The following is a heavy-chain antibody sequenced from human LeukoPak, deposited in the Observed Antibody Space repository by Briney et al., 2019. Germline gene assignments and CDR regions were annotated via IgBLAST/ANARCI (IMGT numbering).Heavy chain of an antibody. D-gene: IGHD3-10*01. Sequence: PSETLSLTCAVYGGSFSGYYWSWIRQPPGKGLEWIGEINHSGSTNYNPSLKSRVTISVDTSKNQFSLKLSSVTAADTAVYYCARGPGSGVRGVIRGYYYYGMDVWGQGTTVTVSS. V-gene: IGHV4-34*01. J-gene: IGHJ6*02. CDR3: ARGPGSGVRGVIRGYYYYGMDV. CDR1: GGSFSGYY. CDR2: INHSGST.